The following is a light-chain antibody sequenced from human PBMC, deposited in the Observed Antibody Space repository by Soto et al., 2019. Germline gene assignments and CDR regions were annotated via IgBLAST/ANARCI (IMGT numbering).Light chain of an antibody. CDR1: SSDVGSYNY. CDR2: TVS. V-gene: IGLV2-14*01. Sequence: QSVLTQPASVSGSPGQSITISCTGTSSDVGSYNYVSWYQQHPGKAPKLMIYTVSNRPSGISNRFSGSKSGSTASLTISGLQAEDEADYYCSSYTRSSTYVFGTGTMLTVL. CDR3: SSYTRSSTYV. J-gene: IGLJ1*01.